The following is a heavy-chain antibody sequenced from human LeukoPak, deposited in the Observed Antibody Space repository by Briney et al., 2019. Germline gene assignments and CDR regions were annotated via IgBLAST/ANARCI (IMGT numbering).Heavy chain of an antibody. CDR3: ARGPYCSSTSCYGSWFDP. CDR2: INHSGST. D-gene: IGHD2-2*01. Sequence: PSETLSLTCAVYGGSFSGYYWSWIRQPPGKGLEWIGEINHSGSTNYNPSLKSRVTISADTSKNQFSLKLSSVTAADTAVYYCARGPYCSSTSCYGSWFDPWGQGTLVTVSS. V-gene: IGHV4-34*01. CDR1: GGSFSGYY. J-gene: IGHJ5*02.